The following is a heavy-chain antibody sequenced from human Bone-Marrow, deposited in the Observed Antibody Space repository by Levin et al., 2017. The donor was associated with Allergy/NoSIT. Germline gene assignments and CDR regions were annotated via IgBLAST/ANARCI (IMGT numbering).Heavy chain of an antibody. V-gene: IGHV3-23*01. CDR3: AKSQVPLESDFFDY. CDR2: ISNNGVRT. D-gene: IGHD3-16*01. Sequence: AGGSLRLSCEASGFTFSSYAMTWVRQAPAKGLEWVSDISNNGVRTHYAGFVKGRFTVSRDNSKYTLFLQMNGLRAEDTAVYYCAKSQVPLESDFFDYWGQGILVTVSS. J-gene: IGHJ4*02. CDR1: GFTFSSYA.